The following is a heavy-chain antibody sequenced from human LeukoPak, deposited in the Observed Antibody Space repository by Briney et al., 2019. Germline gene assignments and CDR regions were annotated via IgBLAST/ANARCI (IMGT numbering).Heavy chain of an antibody. CDR2: ISGSGGST. Sequence: PGGSLRLFCAASAFTFSSYAMSWVRHAPGKGLEWVSAISGSGGSTYYADFVKGRFTISRDNSKNTLYLQMNSLRAEDTAVYYCAKDRRYYDSSGYFDYWGQGTLVTVSS. CDR3: AKDRRYYDSSGYFDY. V-gene: IGHV3-23*01. CDR1: AFTFSSYA. D-gene: IGHD3-22*01. J-gene: IGHJ4*02.